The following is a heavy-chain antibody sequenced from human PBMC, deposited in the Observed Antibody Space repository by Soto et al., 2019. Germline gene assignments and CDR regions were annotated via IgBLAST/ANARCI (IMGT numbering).Heavy chain of an antibody. J-gene: IGHJ1*01. D-gene: IGHD3-10*01. CDR1: GGSISSSSYY. CDR2: IYYSGST. V-gene: IGHV4-39*02. Sequence: PSETLSLTCTVSGGSISSSSYYWGWIRQPPGKGLEWIGSIYYSGSTYYNPSLKSRVTISVDTSKNQFSLKLSSVTAADTAVYYCARERFGSGSYHSGPFQHWGQGTLVTVSS. CDR3: ARERFGSGSYHSGPFQH.